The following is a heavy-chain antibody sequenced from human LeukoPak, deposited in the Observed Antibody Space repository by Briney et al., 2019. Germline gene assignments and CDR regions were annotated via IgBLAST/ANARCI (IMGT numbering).Heavy chain of an antibody. V-gene: IGHV3-21*04. CDR1: GFTFSSYS. D-gene: IGHD3-10*01. CDR2: ISSSSSYI. Sequence: GGSLRLSCAASGFTFSSYSMNWVRQAPGKGLEWVSSISSSSSYIYYADSVKGRFTISRDNAKNSLYLQMNSLKTEDTAVYYYTRGWFGQLLDGWGQGTLVTVSS. J-gene: IGHJ4*02. CDR3: TRGWFGQLLDG.